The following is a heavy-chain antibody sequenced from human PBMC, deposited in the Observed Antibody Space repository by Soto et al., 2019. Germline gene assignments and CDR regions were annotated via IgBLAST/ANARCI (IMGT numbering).Heavy chain of an antibody. V-gene: IGHV5-51*01. J-gene: IGHJ6*02. CDR1: GYSFTSYW. Sequence: GESLKISCKGSGYSFTSYWIGWVRQMPGKGLEWMGIIYPGDSDTRYSPSFQGQVTISADKSISTANLQWSSLKASDTAMYYCARTYSSGPPGNYYYYGMDVWGQGTTVTVSS. D-gene: IGHD6-19*01. CDR3: ARTYSSGPPGNYYYYGMDV. CDR2: IYPGDSDT.